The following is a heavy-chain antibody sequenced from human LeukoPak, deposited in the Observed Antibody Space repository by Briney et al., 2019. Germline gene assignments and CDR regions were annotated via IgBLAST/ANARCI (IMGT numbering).Heavy chain of an antibody. J-gene: IGHJ4*02. CDR3: ARNTMSKDSSSWYGH. D-gene: IGHD6-13*01. Sequence: PGGSLRLSCAASGFTFSSYAMHWVRQAPGKGLEYVSAISSNGGSTYYANSVKGRFTISRDNSKNTLSLQMDSLRAADTAVYYCARNTMSKDSSSWYGHWGQGTLVTVSS. CDR2: ISSNGGST. V-gene: IGHV3-64*01. CDR1: GFTFSSYA.